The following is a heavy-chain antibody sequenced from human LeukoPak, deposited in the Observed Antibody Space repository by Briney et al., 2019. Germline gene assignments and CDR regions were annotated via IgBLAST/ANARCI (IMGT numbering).Heavy chain of an antibody. D-gene: IGHD1-26*01. V-gene: IGHV3-30*18. Sequence: GGSLRLSCAASGFTFSSYGMHWARQAPGKGLEWVAVISYDGSNKYYADSVKGRFTISRDNSKNTLYLQMNSLRAEDTAVYYCAKDEWELQYWGQGTLVTVSS. CDR2: ISYDGSNK. CDR3: AKDEWELQY. J-gene: IGHJ4*02. CDR1: GFTFSSYG.